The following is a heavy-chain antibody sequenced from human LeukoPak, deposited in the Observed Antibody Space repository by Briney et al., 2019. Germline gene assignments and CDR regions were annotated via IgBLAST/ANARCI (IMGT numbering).Heavy chain of an antibody. CDR2: IYYSGST. CDR1: GGSISSYY. CDR3: ARAPDYGDYVAYYGMDV. J-gene: IGHJ6*02. Sequence: SETLSLTCTVSGGSISSYYWSWIRQPPGKGLEWIGYIYYSGSTNYNPSLKSRVTISVDTSKNQFSLKLSSVTAADTAVYYCARAPDYGDYVAYYGMDVWGQGTTVTVSS. D-gene: IGHD4-17*01. V-gene: IGHV4-59*01.